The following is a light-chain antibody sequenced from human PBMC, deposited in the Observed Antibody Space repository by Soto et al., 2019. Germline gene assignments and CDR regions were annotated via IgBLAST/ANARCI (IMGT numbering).Light chain of an antibody. CDR1: QSVSSNY. J-gene: IGKJ1*01. CDR2: GAS. CDR3: QQYSSSWT. V-gene: IGKV3-20*01. Sequence: ESVLTQSPGTLSSSPGERATLSCRASQSVSSNYLAWYQQKPGQAPRLLIYGASKRATGIPDRFSGSGSGTDFTLSISRLEPEDFAVYYCQQYSSSWTFGQGTKVDIK.